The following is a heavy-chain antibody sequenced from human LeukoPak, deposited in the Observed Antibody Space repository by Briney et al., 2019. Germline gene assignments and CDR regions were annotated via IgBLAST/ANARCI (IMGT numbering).Heavy chain of an antibody. V-gene: IGHV3-74*01. CDR2: VKGDGSFT. Sequence: GGSLRLSCAASGFTFRNYWMHWVRHARGKGGVWVSRVKGDGSFTDYAVSVNGRFTISRDNAKNTQYLHMYSLRAEDTAAYYCVRDGDDYHFDYWGQGSLVTVSS. CDR3: VRDGDDYHFDY. J-gene: IGHJ4*02. CDR1: GFTFRNYW. D-gene: IGHD5-24*01.